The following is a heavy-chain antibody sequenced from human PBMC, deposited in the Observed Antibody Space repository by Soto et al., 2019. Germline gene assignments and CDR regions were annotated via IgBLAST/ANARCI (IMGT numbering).Heavy chain of an antibody. CDR2: ISSGSSNI. V-gene: IGHV3-21*02. D-gene: IGHD5-18*01. CDR3: ARLRRNSYALDF. CDR1: GFTFSSYT. J-gene: IGHJ4*02. Sequence: EVQLVESGGGLVEPGGSLRLSCAASGFTFSSYTLNWVRQAPGKGLEWVSFISSGSSNIYYADSVKGRFIISRDDAKNSLFVQMNSLRAEDTAVYYCARLRRNSYALDFWGPGTLVTVSS.